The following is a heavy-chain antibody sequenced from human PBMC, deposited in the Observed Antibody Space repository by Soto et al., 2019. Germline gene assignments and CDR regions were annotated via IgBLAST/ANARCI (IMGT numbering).Heavy chain of an antibody. V-gene: IGHV3-21*01. Sequence: EVQLVESGGGLVKPGGSLRLSCAASGFTFSSYSMNWVRQAPGKGLEWVSYISSSSSYIYYADSVKGRFTISRDNAKNLLYLRMNSLGDDVTDVDYCVGVGRNYCYGMDVWGQGTTVTVSS. J-gene: IGHJ6*02. D-gene: IGHD1-26*01. CDR2: ISSSSSYI. CDR1: GFTFSSYS. CDR3: VGVGRNYCYGMDV.